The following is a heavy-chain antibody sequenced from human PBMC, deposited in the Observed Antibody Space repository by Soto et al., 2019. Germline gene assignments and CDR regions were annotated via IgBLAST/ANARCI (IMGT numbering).Heavy chain of an antibody. CDR2: MNPISGNT. V-gene: IGHV1-8*01. D-gene: IGHD1-7*01. J-gene: IGHJ6*03. Sequence: ASVKVSFKASGYTFTSYDIHWVRQATGQGLEWMGWMNPISGNTGYAQNFQGRVTMTRTTSISTAYMELSSLRSEDTAVYYCARNWNYENYFYLMDVWGKGTTVTVSS. CDR1: GYTFTSYD. CDR3: ARNWNYENYFYLMDV.